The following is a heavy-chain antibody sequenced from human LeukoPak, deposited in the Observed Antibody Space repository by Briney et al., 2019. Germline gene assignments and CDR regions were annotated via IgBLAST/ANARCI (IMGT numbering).Heavy chain of an antibody. J-gene: IGHJ6*02. CDR2: INHSGST. CDR3: AVPSPRIKSYYYYYGMDV. V-gene: IGHV4-34*08. D-gene: IGHD2-15*01. Sequence: GSLRLSCAASGFTFSSYSMNWVRQAPGKGLEWIGEINHSGSTNYNPSLKSRVTISVDTSKNQFSLKLSSVTAADTAVYYCAVPSPRIKSYYYYYGMDVWGQGTTVTVSS. CDR1: GFTFSSYS.